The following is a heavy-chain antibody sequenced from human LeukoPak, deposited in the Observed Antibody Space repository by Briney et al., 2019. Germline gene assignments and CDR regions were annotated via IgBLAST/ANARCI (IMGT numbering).Heavy chain of an antibody. CDR1: GYTFTSYW. J-gene: IGHJ6*02. V-gene: IGHV5-51*01. D-gene: IGHD6-13*01. CDR3: ARHRHSSSWYYYYGMDV. Sequence: GGSLNISCQGSGYTFTSYWLGWVRQMSGRGLGGIGIIYPVVSDTTYSPPFQGQATISDNKSISTAYLQWSSLKASDTAMYYCARHRHSSSWYYYYGMDVWGQGTTVTVSS. CDR2: IYPVVSDT.